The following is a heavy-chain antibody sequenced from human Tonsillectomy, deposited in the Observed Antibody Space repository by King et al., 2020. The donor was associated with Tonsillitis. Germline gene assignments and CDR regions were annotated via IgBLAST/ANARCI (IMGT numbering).Heavy chain of an antibody. CDR2: ISGNGGST. Sequence: VQLVESGGGLVQPGGSLRLSCAASGFTFRSYAMSWVRQAPGKGLEWVSAISGNGGSTYYADSVKGRFTISRDNSKNTLYLQMNSLRAEDTAVYYCAKDHLGYCSGGSCYSNDAFDIWGQGTMVTVSS. CDR1: GFTFRSYA. V-gene: IGHV3-23*04. CDR3: AKDHLGYCSGGSCYSNDAFDI. D-gene: IGHD2-15*01. J-gene: IGHJ3*02.